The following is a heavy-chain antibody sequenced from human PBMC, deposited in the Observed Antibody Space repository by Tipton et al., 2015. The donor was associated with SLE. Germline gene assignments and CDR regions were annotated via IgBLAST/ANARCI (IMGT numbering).Heavy chain of an antibody. CDR2: IYYSGST. V-gene: IGHV4-59*08. Sequence: TLSLTCTVSGGSISTYYWSWIRQPPGKGLEWIGYIYYSGSTNYNPSLKSRVTISVDTSKNQFSLKLSSVTAADTAVHYCARVDFLTGYFDYWGQGTLVTVSS. CDR3: ARVDFLTGYFDY. D-gene: IGHD3-9*01. CDR1: GGSISTYY. J-gene: IGHJ4*02.